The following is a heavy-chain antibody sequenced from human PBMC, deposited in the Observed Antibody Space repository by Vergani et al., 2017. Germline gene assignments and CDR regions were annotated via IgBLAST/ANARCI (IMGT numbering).Heavy chain of an antibody. J-gene: IGHJ5*02. D-gene: IGHD3-3*01. CDR2: MNPNSGNT. V-gene: IGHV1-8*01. CDR3: ARGRGRSTIFGMVISAGWFDA. CDR1: GYTFTSYD. Sequence: QVQLVQSGAEVKKPGASVKVSCKASGYTFTSYDINWVRQATGQGLEWMGWMNPNSGNTGYAQKFQGRVTMTRNTSISTAYMELSSLRSEDTAVYYCARGRGRSTIFGMVISAGWFDAWGQGTLVTVSS.